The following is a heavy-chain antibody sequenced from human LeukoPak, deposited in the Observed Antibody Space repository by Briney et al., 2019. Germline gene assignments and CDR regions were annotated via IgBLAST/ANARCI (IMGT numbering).Heavy chain of an antibody. J-gene: IGHJ3*02. CDR1: GGSISSYY. CDR2: IYYRGST. Sequence: SETLSLTCTVSGGSISSYYWSWIRQPPGKGLEWIGYIYYRGSTNYNPSLKSRVTISVDTSKNQFSLKLSSVTAADTAVYYCAISGYSYGKNAFDIWGQGTMVTVSS. CDR3: AISGYSYGKNAFDI. D-gene: IGHD5-18*01. V-gene: IGHV4-59*01.